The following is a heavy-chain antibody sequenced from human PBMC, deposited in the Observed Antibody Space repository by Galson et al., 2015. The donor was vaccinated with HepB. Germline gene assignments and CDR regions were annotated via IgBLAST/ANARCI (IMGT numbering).Heavy chain of an antibody. CDR2: INPNSGGT. D-gene: IGHD6-19*01. V-gene: IGHV1-2*02. J-gene: IGHJ3*02. Sequence: SVKVSCKASGYTFTGYYMHWVRQAPGQGLEWMGWINPNSGGTNYAQKFQGRVTMTRDTSISTAYMELSRLRSDDTAVYYCARGSSGWTPLDAFDIWGQGTMVTVSS. CDR1: GYTFTGYY. CDR3: ARGSSGWTPLDAFDI.